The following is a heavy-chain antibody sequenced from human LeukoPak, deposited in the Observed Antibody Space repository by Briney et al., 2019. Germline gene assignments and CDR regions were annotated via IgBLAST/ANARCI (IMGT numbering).Heavy chain of an antibody. CDR3: ARLYYDILTGYSVDAFDI. Sequence: GASVKVSCKASGYTFTSYDINWVRQATGQGLEWRGWMNPNSGNTGYAQKFQGRVTMTRNTSISTAYMELSSLRSEDTAVYYCARLYYDILTGYSVDAFDIWGQGTMVTVSS. V-gene: IGHV1-8*01. J-gene: IGHJ3*02. CDR2: MNPNSGNT. D-gene: IGHD3-9*01. CDR1: GYTFTSYD.